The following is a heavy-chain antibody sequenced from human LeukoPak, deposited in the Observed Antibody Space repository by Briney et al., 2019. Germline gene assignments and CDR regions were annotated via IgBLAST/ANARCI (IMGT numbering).Heavy chain of an antibody. V-gene: IGHV3-30*19. CDR3: ARGSTPGIAAD. Sequence: PGRSLRLSCAASGFTFSSYGMHWVRQAPGKGLEWVAVISYDGSNKYYADSVKGRFTISRDNSKNTLYLQMNSLRAEDTAVYYCARGSTPGIAADWGQGTLVTVSS. J-gene: IGHJ1*01. CDR2: ISYDGSNK. CDR1: GFTFSSYG. D-gene: IGHD6-13*01.